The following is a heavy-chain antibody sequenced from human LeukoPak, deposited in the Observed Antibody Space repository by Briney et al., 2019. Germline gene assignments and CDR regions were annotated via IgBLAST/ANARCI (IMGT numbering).Heavy chain of an antibody. V-gene: IGHV3-53*01. J-gene: IGHJ4*02. CDR2: IHSSGAT. Sequence: GGSLRLSCAASGFTCSNNYVSWVRQAPGMGLEWVSAIHSSGATCYADSVKGRFTISKDNAKNTVYLQMNSLRAEDTAVYYCVSFYETYWGRGTLVTVSS. D-gene: IGHD2/OR15-2a*01. CDR3: VSFYETY. CDR1: GFTCSNNY.